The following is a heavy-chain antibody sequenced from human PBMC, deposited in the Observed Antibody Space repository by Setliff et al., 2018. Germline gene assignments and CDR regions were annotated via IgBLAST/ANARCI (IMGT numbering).Heavy chain of an antibody. J-gene: IGHJ6*02. CDR2: INHSGST. CDR1: GGSFSGYY. V-gene: IGHV4-34*01. CDR3: ARGGYYNFWSGYYSTQYYYCGMDV. D-gene: IGHD3-3*01. Sequence: ASETLSLTCAVYGGSFSGYYWSWIRQPPGKGLEWIGEINHSGSTNYNPSLKSRVTMSVDTSKNQFSLKLSSVTAADTAVYYCARGGYYNFWSGYYSTQYYYCGMDVWGQGTTVTVSS.